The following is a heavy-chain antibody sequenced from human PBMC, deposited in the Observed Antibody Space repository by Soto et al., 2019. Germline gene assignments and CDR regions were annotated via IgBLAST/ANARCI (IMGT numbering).Heavy chain of an antibody. CDR1: GGTFSSYA. D-gene: IGHD3-9*01. Sequence: SVKVSCKASGGTFSSYAISWLRQAPGQGLEWMGGIIPIFGTANYAQKFQGRVTITADESTSTAYMELSSLRSEDTAVYYCASSYYDILTGYSPADYYYGMDVWGQGTTVTVSS. CDR3: ASSYYDILTGYSPADYYYGMDV. J-gene: IGHJ6*02. CDR2: IIPIFGTA. V-gene: IGHV1-69*13.